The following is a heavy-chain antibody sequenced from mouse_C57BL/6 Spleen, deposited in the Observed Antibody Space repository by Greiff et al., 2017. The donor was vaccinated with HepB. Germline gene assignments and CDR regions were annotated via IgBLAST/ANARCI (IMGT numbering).Heavy chain of an antibody. CDR3: ARYWPYSPFDY. CDR1: GFTFTDYY. CDR2: IRNKANGYTT. D-gene: IGHD2-12*01. J-gene: IGHJ2*01. V-gene: IGHV7-3*01. Sequence: EVKLMESGGGLVQPGGSLSLSCAASGFTFTDYYMSWVRQPPGKALEWLGFIRNKANGYTTEYSASVKGRFTISRDNSQSILYLQMNALRAEDSATYYCARYWPYSPFDYWGQGTTLTVSS.